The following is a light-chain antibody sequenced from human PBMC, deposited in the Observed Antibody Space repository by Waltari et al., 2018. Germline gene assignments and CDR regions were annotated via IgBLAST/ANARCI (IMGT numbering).Light chain of an antibody. Sequence: SYFLTQPPSVSLAPGKTARSTCGGNNIGSKNVHWYQQKAGQAPVLVVFDDSVRPSGIPERFSGANSGNTATLTISRVEAGDEADFYCQVWDSTTDRVVFGGGTKLTVL. V-gene: IGLV3-21*03. J-gene: IGLJ2*01. CDR1: NIGSKN. CDR2: DDS. CDR3: QVWDSTTDRVV.